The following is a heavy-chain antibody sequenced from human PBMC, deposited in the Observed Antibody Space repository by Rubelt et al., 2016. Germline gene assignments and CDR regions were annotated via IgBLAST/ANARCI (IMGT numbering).Heavy chain of an antibody. CDR2: IGTAGDT. CDR1: GFTFSSYS. CDR3: ARDIRGGFDY. J-gene: IGHJ4*02. V-gene: IGHV3-13*01. Sequence: EVQLVESGGGLVQPGGSLRLSCAASGFTFSSYSMNWVRQATGKGLEWVSAIGTAGDTYYPGSVKGRFTISRENAKNSSYLQMNSLRAGDTAVYYCARDIRGGFDYWGQGTLVTVSS. D-gene: IGHD1-14*01.